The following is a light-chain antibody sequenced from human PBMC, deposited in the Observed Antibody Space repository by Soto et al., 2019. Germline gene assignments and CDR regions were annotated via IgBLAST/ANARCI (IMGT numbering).Light chain of an antibody. CDR1: QVIRND. V-gene: IGKV1-6*01. CDR3: LQEYTYPRT. J-gene: IGKJ2*01. CDR2: AAS. Sequence: AIQMTQSPSSLSASVGDRVSITCRASQVIRNDVGWYQQKPGKAPKLLIFAASSLQSGVPSRFSGSGSGTDFTLTSSSLQAEDFATYYCLQEYTYPRTFGQGTKLEIK.